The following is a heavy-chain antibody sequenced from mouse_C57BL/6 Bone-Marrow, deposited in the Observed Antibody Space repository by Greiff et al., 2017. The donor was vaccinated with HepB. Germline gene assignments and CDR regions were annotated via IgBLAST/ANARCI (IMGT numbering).Heavy chain of an antibody. D-gene: IGHD3-2*02. CDR1: GYTFTSYW. CDR2: IDPSDSYT. J-gene: IGHJ3*01. V-gene: IGHV1-50*01. Sequence: QVQLKQPGAELVKPGASVKLSCKASGYTFTSYWMQWVKQRPGQGLEWIGEIDPSDSYTNYNQKFKGKATLTVDTSSSTAYMQLSSLTSEDSAVYYCASPRQLRLTWFAYWGQGTLVTVSA. CDR3: ASPRQLRLTWFAY.